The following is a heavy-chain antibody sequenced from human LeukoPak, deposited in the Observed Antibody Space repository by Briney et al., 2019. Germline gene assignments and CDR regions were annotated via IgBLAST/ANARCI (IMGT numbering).Heavy chain of an antibody. Sequence: SETLSLTCAVYGGSFSGYYWSWIRQPPGKGLEWIGEINHSGSTNYNPSLKSRVTISVDTSKNQFSLKLSSVTAADTAVYYCARESLSVAGLTDYWGQGTLVTVSS. V-gene: IGHV4-34*01. J-gene: IGHJ4*02. D-gene: IGHD6-19*01. CDR1: GGSFSGYY. CDR2: INHSGST. CDR3: ARESLSVAGLTDY.